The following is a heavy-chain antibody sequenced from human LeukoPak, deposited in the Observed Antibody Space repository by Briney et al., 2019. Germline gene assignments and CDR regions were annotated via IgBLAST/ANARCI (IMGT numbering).Heavy chain of an antibody. CDR3: ARTFPTSHFDF. CDR2: INGDGSNS. J-gene: IGHJ4*02. V-gene: IGHV3-74*01. D-gene: IGHD2/OR15-2a*01. Sequence: GGSLRLSCAASGFTFTTYWMHWVRQAPGKGLVWVSRINGDGSNSNYADSVKGRFTISRDNARNTLYLQMNGLRAEDTALYYCARTFPTSHFDFWGQGTLVTVSS. CDR1: GFTFTTYW.